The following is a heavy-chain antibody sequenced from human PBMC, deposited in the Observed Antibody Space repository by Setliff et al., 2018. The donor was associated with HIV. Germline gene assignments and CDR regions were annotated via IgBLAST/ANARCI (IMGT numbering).Heavy chain of an antibody. CDR1: GFTFSSYA. J-gene: IGHJ4*02. V-gene: IGHV3-23*01. CDR3: ARVRLYNTALDY. D-gene: IGHD3-3*01. Sequence: TGGSLRLSCAASGFTFSSYAMSWVRQAPGKGLEWVSSVSGRGSDKYYADSVKGRYTLSRDTSKNTLFLQMNSLRPEDTAVYYCARVRLYNTALDYWGQGTLVTVSS. CDR2: VSGRGSDK.